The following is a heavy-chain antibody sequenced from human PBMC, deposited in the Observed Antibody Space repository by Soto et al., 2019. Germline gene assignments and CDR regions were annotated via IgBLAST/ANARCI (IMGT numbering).Heavy chain of an antibody. CDR1: GGSISSGGYY. V-gene: IGHV4-31*03. Sequence: SETLSLTCTVSGGSISSGGYYWSWIRQHPGKGLEWIGYIYYSGSTYYNPSLKSRVTISVDTSKNQFSLKLSSVTAADTAVYYCAGAGPLYCSSTSCYRDYYYGMDVWGQGTTVTVSS. CDR2: IYYSGST. J-gene: IGHJ6*02. CDR3: AGAGPLYCSSTSCYRDYYYGMDV. D-gene: IGHD2-2*01.